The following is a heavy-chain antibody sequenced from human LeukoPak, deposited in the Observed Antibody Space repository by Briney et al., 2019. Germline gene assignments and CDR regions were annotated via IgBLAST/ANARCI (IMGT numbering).Heavy chain of an antibody. CDR2: INHSGST. J-gene: IGHJ4*02. V-gene: IGHV4-34*01. CDR1: GGSFSGYY. CDR3: ARLAAAGTQGGGFDY. D-gene: IGHD6-13*01. Sequence: SETLSLTCAVYGGSFSGYYWSWIRQPPGKGLEWIGEINHSGSTNYNPSLKSRVTISVDTSKNQFSLKLSSVTAADTAVYYCARLAAAGTQGGGFDYWGQGTLVTVSS.